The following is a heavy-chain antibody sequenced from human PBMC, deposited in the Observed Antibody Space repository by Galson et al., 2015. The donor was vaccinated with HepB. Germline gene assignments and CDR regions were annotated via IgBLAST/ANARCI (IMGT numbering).Heavy chain of an antibody. V-gene: IGHV3-15*01. CDR3: ITFHYYGSGTYDY. D-gene: IGHD3-10*01. CDR1: GFTFTNAR. J-gene: IGHJ4*02. CDR2: IKREIDGGTT. Sequence: SLRLSCAASGFTFTNARMNWVRQAPGKGLEWVGRIKREIDGGTTDYAAPVKGRFTISRDDSKNTLFLQMNSLKAEDTAIYYCITFHYYGSGTYDYWGQGTLVTVSS.